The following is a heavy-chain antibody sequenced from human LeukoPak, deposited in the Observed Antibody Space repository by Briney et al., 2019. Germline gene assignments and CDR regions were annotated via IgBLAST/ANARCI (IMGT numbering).Heavy chain of an antibody. D-gene: IGHD3-16*01. Sequence: GGSLRLSCAASGFSFSRYSINWVRQAPGRGLERVSYISGDPTAKHYTEYVKGRLNTPTDNTKNALYLQMNRLRAEDTAVYFCERDYAYAFDSWGQGPLVTASS. V-gene: IGHV3-48*01. CDR1: GFSFSRYS. CDR3: ERDYAYAFDS. J-gene: IGHJ4*02. CDR2: ISGDPTAK.